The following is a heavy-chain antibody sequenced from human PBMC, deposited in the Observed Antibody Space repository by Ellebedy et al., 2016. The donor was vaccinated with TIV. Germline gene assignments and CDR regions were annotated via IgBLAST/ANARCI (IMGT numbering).Heavy chain of an antibody. CDR2: INPNSGGT. Sequence: ASVKVSCKASGYTFTGYYMHWVRQAPGQGLEWIGWINPNSGGTNYAQKFQGRVTMTRDTSISTAYMELSRLRSDDTAVYYCARGDSSGWSIYGMDVWGQGTTVTVSS. CDR3: ARGDSSGWSIYGMDV. J-gene: IGHJ6*02. D-gene: IGHD6-19*01. V-gene: IGHV1-2*02. CDR1: GYTFTGYY.